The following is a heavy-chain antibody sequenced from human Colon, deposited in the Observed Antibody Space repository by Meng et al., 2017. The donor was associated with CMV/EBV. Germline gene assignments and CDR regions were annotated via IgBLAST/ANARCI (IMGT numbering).Heavy chain of an antibody. CDR1: GFTSNIYA. CDR2: ISTTGSDI. D-gene: IGHD5-18*01. J-gene: IGHJ1*01. CDR3: VRHLEAGRNGYSEPF. Sequence: GESLKISCAASGFTSNIYAMNWVRQAPGRGLEWVSSISTTGSDIYYADSVKGRFTLSRDNAKNSVFLQINSLRVEDTAVYYCVRHLEAGRNGYSEPFWGQGTLVTVSS. V-gene: IGHV3-21*01.